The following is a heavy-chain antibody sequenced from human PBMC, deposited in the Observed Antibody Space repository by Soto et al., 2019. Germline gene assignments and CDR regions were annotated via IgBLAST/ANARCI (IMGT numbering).Heavy chain of an antibody. J-gene: IGHJ6*03. Sequence: GGSLRLSCAASGFTFSSYAMSWVRQAPGKGLEWVSAISGSGGSTYYADSVKGRFTISRDNSKNTRYLQMNSLRAEDTAVYYCAKGDYDFWSGYPPDYYMDVWGKGTTVTVSS. CDR1: GFTFSSYA. V-gene: IGHV3-23*01. D-gene: IGHD3-3*01. CDR2: ISGSGGST. CDR3: AKGDYDFWSGYPPDYYMDV.